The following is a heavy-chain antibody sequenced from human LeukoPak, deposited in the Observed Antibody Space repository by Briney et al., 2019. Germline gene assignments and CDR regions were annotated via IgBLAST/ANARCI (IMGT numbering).Heavy chain of an antibody. CDR1: GFTVSSNY. D-gene: IGHD3-10*01. J-gene: IGHJ4*02. CDR3: ARAGVLWFGEFDY. V-gene: IGHV3-66*01. CDR2: IYSGGST. Sequence: GGSLRLSRAASGFTVSSNYMSWVRQAPGKGLEWVSVIYSGGSTYYADSVKGRFTISRDSSKNTLYLQMNSLRAEDTAVYYCARAGVLWFGEFDYWGQGTLVTVSS.